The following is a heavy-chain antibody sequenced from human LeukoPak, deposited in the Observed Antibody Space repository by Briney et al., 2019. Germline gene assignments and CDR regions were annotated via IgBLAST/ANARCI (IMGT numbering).Heavy chain of an antibody. V-gene: IGHV1-2*02. CDR2: INPNSGGT. D-gene: IGHD3-3*01. Sequence: ASVKVSCKASGYTFTGYYMHWVRQAPGQGLEWMGWINPNSGGTNYAQKFQGRVTMTRDTSISTAYMELSRLRSDDTAVYYCARALPGRWSGYHGYWGQGTLVTVSS. CDR3: ARALPGRWSGYHGY. J-gene: IGHJ4*02. CDR1: GYTFTGYY.